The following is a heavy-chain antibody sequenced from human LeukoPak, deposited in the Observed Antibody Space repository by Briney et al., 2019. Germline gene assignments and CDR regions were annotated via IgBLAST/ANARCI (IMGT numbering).Heavy chain of an antibody. D-gene: IGHD6-19*01. CDR3: ARGSRQWLDSDAFDI. Sequence: SETLSLTCTVSGGSISSGGYYWSWIRQPPGKGLEWIGYIYHSGSTYYNPSLKSRVTISVDRSKNQFSLKLSSVTAADTAVYYCARGSRQWLDSDAFDIWGQGTMVTVSS. J-gene: IGHJ3*02. V-gene: IGHV4-30-2*01. CDR2: IYHSGST. CDR1: GGSISSGGYY.